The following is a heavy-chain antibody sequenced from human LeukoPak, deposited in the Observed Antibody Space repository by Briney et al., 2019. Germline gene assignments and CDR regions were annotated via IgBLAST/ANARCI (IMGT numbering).Heavy chain of an antibody. CDR3: AKSAGFCSDGSCYPAKYYFDY. V-gene: IGHV3-23*01. J-gene: IGHJ4*02. Sequence: PGGSLRLSCAASGFTFSSYAMSWVRQAPRKGLGWASTISGSGGSTNYADSVKGRFTISRDNSKNTLFLQMNSLRAEDTAVYFCAKSAGFCSDGSCYPAKYYFDYWGQGTLVTVSS. CDR1: GFTFSSYA. D-gene: IGHD2-15*01. CDR2: ISGSGGST.